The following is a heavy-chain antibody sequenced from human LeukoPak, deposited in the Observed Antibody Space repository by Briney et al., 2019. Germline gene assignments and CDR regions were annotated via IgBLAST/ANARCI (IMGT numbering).Heavy chain of an antibody. CDR1: GFVFRTHG. V-gene: IGHV3-48*04. D-gene: IGHD6-13*01. CDR2: ISGSGGTT. CDR3: ARVEGSSWCGAFDI. J-gene: IGHJ3*02. Sequence: PGGSLRLSCAGSGFVFRTHGINWVRQAPEKGLEWVSGISGSGGTTVYADSVRGRFTISRDNAKNSLYLQMNSLRAEDTAVYYCARVEGSSWCGAFDIWGQGTMVTVSS.